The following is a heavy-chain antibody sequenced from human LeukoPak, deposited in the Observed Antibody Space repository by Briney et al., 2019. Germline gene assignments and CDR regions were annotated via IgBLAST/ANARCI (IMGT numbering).Heavy chain of an antibody. Sequence: SETLSLTCTVSGGSIISSDYHWGWVRQPPGKGLEWIGTISYSGSTNYNPSLKSRVTISVDTSKNQFSLKLGSVTAADTAVYYCARGHRYCTKGVCYDYFDYWGQGTLVTVSS. CDR3: ARGHRYCTKGVCYDYFDY. CDR2: ISYSGST. D-gene: IGHD2-8*01. V-gene: IGHV4-39*07. CDR1: GGSIISSDYH. J-gene: IGHJ4*02.